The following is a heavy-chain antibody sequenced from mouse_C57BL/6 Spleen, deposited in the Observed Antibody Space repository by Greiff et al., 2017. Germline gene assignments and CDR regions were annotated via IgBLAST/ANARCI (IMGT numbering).Heavy chain of an antibody. Sequence: VKLVESGAELVRPGTSVKMSCKASGYTFTNYWIGWAKQRPGHGLEWIGDIYPGGGYTNYNEKFKGKATLTADKSSSTAYMQFSSLTSEDSAIYFCARSRVGGNFDYWGQGTTLTVSS. D-gene: IGHD1-1*02. CDR1: GYTFTNYW. CDR2: IYPGGGYT. V-gene: IGHV1-63*01. CDR3: ARSRVGGNFDY. J-gene: IGHJ2*01.